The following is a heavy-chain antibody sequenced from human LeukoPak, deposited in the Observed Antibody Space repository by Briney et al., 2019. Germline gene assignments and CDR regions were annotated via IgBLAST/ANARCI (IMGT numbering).Heavy chain of an antibody. CDR2: INHSGST. CDR3: ARAYGSGSYHSNWFES. D-gene: IGHD3-10*01. Sequence: SETLSLTCAVYGGSFSGYYWTWIRQPPGKGLEWIGEINHSGSTNYNPSLKSRLTMSVDTSLNRFSLRLNSVTAADPAVYYCARAYGSGSYHSNWFESWGQGTLVIVSS. V-gene: IGHV4-34*01. J-gene: IGHJ5*01. CDR1: GGSFSGYY.